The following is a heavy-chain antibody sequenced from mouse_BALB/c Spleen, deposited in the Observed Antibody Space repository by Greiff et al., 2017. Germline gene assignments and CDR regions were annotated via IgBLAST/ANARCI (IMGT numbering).Heavy chain of an antibody. Sequence: EVQLVESGGGLVKPGGSLKLSCAASGFTFSSYAMSWVRQSPEKRLEWVAEISSGGSYTYYPDTVTGRFTISRDNAKNTLYLEMSSLRSEDTAMYYCARAGGYYGYLYAMDYWGQGTSVTVSS. D-gene: IGHD2-2*01. V-gene: IGHV5-9-4*01. J-gene: IGHJ4*01. CDR3: ARAGGYYGYLYAMDY. CDR2: ISSGGSYT. CDR1: GFTFSSYA.